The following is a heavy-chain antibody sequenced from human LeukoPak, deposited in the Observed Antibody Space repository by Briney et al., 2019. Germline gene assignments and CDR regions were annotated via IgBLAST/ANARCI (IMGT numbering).Heavy chain of an antibody. D-gene: IGHD2-15*01. CDR2: IYYSGST. CDR1: GGSISSGGYY. J-gene: IGHJ4*02. CDR3: ARDHLFCSGGSCYWTGFDY. Sequence: PSQTLSLTCTVSGGSISSGGYYWSWIRQHPGKGLEWIGYIYYSGSTYYNPSLKSRVSISVDTSKNKFSLKLSSVTAADTAVYYCARDHLFCSGGSCYWTGFDYWGQGTLVTVSS. V-gene: IGHV4-31*03.